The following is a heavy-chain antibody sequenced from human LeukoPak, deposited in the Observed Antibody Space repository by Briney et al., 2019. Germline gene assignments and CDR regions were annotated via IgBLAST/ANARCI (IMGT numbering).Heavy chain of an antibody. Sequence: GASVKVSCKVSGYTLTEISMYWVRQAPGKGLEWMGRFDPENGETLYAQKFQGRVTMTEDTSTDTAYMELSSLRSEDTAVYYCATVSPLTLTSNRSGYSSSWSGYYYYGMDVWGQGTTVTVSS. J-gene: IGHJ6*02. CDR3: ATVSPLTLTSNRSGYSSSWSGYYYYGMDV. V-gene: IGHV1-24*01. D-gene: IGHD6-13*01. CDR1: GYTLTEIS. CDR2: FDPENGET.